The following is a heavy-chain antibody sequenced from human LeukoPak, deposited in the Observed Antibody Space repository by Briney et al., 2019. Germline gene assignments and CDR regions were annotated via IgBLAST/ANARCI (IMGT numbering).Heavy chain of an antibody. J-gene: IGHJ2*01. Sequence: PGGSLRLSRAASGFIFPKYAMSWVRQAPGKGLEWVASVRLSGGGTEYADSVKGRFTIPRDNSQNTLSLHMNSLEAGDTAVYYCAKEGTVSPGGLYWYFDLWGRGTLVTVSS. V-gene: IGHV3-23*01. D-gene: IGHD4-17*01. CDR3: AKEGTVSPGGLYWYFDL. CDR2: VRLSGGGT. CDR1: GFIFPKYA.